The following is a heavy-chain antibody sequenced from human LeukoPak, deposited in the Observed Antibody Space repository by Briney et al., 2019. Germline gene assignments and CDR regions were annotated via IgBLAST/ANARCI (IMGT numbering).Heavy chain of an antibody. CDR3: ASVRGDYGDQFDY. D-gene: IGHD4-17*01. CDR2: IIPILGIA. V-gene: IGHV1-69*04. Sequence: ASVKVSCKASGGTFSSYAISWVRQAPGQGLEWMGRIIPILGIANYAQKFRGRVTITADKSTSTAYMELSSLRSEDTAVYYCASVRGDYGDQFDYWGQGTLVTVSS. CDR1: GGTFSSYA. J-gene: IGHJ4*02.